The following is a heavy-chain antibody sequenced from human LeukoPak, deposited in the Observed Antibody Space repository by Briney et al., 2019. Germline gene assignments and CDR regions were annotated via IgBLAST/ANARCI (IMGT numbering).Heavy chain of an antibody. CDR2: IKQDGSEK. V-gene: IGHV3-7*01. CDR1: GFTFSSYW. J-gene: IGHJ6*03. D-gene: IGHD3-10*01. CDR3: AREFTMVRGVNDYYYMDV. Sequence: PGGSLRLSCAASGFTFSSYWMSWVRQAPGKGLEWVANIKQDGSEKYYVDSVKGGFTISRDNAKNSLYLQMNSLRAEDTAVYYGAREFTMVRGVNDYYYMDVWGKGTTVTVSS.